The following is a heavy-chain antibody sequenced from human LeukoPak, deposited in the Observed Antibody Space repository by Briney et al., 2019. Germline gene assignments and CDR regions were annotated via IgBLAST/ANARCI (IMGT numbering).Heavy chain of an antibody. Sequence: GGSLRLSCAASGFTFSNYAMSWVRQAPGKGLEWVSSIGGSGGITYYADSVKGRFTISRDNSKNTLYLQVNSLRGEDTAVYYCAKVSVYSNSRGFSDYWGQGTLVTVSS. CDR2: IGGSGGIT. J-gene: IGHJ4*02. V-gene: IGHV3-23*01. D-gene: IGHD6-6*01. CDR3: AKVSVYSNSRGFSDY. CDR1: GFTFSNYA.